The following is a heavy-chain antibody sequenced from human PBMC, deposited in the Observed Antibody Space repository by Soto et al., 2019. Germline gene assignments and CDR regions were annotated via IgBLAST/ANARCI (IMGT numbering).Heavy chain of an antibody. D-gene: IGHD4-17*01. Sequence: GGSLRLSCAASGFTFSSYSMNWVRQAPGKGLEWVSSISSSSSYIYYADSVKGRFTISRDNSKNTLYLQMNRLRAEDTAVFYCAKDHIHDYGDPYWYFDLWGRGTLVTVSS. CDR1: GFTFSSYS. V-gene: IGHV3-21*01. CDR2: ISSSSSYI. J-gene: IGHJ2*01. CDR3: AKDHIHDYGDPYWYFDL.